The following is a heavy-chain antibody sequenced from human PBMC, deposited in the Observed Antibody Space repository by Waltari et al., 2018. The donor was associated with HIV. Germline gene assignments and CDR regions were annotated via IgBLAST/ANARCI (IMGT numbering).Heavy chain of an antibody. CDR2: ITPILSVP. CDR1: GGTFITYD. CDR3: AREGGVSFPGAMDV. D-gene: IGHD3-10*01. J-gene: IGHJ6*02. V-gene: IGHV1-69*04. Sequence: QVQLVQSGTEVKKPGSSVKVSWKNSGGTFITYDISWVRQAPGKGLEWMGKITPILSVPNYAQKFQGRITITADKSTRTAYMELTSLRSDDTAVYYCAREGGVSFPGAMDVWGQGTTITVSS.